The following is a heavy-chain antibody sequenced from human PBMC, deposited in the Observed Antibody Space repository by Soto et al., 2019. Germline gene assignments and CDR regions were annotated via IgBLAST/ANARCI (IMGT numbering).Heavy chain of an antibody. J-gene: IGHJ4*02. Sequence: ASVKVSCKASGGGNLRDYRTTWVRRAPGQGLEWMGGIIPKLGSANYAQNFQGRVTVTADESTNTVYMELRSLRSDDTAVYYFARGGDGYNFGAVYRAQRTPDTGSS. CDR2: IIPKLGSA. CDR3: ARGGDGYNFGAVY. D-gene: IGHD5-12*01. V-gene: IGHV1-69*13. CDR1: GGGNLRDYR.